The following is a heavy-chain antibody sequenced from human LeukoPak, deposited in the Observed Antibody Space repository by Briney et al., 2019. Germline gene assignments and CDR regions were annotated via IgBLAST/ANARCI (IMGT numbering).Heavy chain of an antibody. D-gene: IGHD3-10*01. CDR2: INSDGSST. Sequence: GGSLRLSCAASGFTFSSYWMHWVRQAPGKGLVWVSRINSDGSSTSYADSVKGRFTISRDNAKNTLYLQMNSLRAEDTAVYYCARGARGYYYYMDVWDKGTTVTVSS. CDR1: GFTFSSYW. V-gene: IGHV3-74*01. CDR3: ARGARGYYYYMDV. J-gene: IGHJ6*03.